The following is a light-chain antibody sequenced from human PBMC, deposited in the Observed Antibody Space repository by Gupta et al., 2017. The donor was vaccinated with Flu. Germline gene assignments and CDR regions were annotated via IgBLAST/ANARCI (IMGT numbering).Light chain of an antibody. V-gene: IGKV3-11*01. CDR2: DAS. CDR3: QQRDSWPLT. Sequence: PATLSLSPGERATLSCRASQSISSYLAWFQQKPGQSPRPLIYDASIRATGTPARFSGSGSGTDFTLTISSLEPEDFAVYYCQQRDSWPLTFGGGTKVEIK. CDR1: QSISSY. J-gene: IGKJ4*01.